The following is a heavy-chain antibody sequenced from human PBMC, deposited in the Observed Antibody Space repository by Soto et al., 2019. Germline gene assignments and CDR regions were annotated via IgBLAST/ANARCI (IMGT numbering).Heavy chain of an antibody. D-gene: IGHD1-7*01. J-gene: IGHJ4*02. CDR3: ARERGELELLDY. Sequence: QVQLQESGPGLVKPSQTLSLTCTVSGGSISSCDYYWSWIRQPPGQGLEWIGYIYYSGSTYYNPSLKSRVTISVDTSKNQFALKLSSVTAADTAVYYCARERGELELLDYWGQGTLVTVSS. CDR1: GGSISSCDYY. CDR2: IYYSGST. V-gene: IGHV4-30-4*01.